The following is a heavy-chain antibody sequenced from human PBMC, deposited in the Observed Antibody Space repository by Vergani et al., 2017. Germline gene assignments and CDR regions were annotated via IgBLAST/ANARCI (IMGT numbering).Heavy chain of an antibody. CDR3: SCSRSLDYYYGMDV. CDR2: INPNSGGT. J-gene: IGHJ6*02. V-gene: IGHV1-2*02. D-gene: IGHD2-15*01. CDR1: GYTFIGYY. Sequence: QVQLVQSGAEVKKPGASVKVPCKASGYTFIGYYMHWVRQAPGQGLEWMGWINPNSGGTNYAQKFQGRVTMTRDTSISTAYMELSRLRSDDTAVYYCSCSRSLDYYYGMDVWGQGTTVTVSS.